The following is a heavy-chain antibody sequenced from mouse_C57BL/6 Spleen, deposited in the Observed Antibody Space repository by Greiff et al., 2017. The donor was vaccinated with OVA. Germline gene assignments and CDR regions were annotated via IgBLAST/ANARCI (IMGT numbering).Heavy chain of an antibody. CDR3: ARTYGSSYAFAC. V-gene: IGHV1-54*01. Sequence: QVQLQQSGAELVRPGTSVKVSCKASGYAFTNYLIEWVKQRPGQGLEWIGVINPGSGGTNYNEKFKGKATLTADKSSSTAYMQLSSLTSEDSAVYFCARTYGSSYAFACWGQGTLVTVSA. J-gene: IGHJ3*01. CDR2: INPGSGGT. CDR1: GYAFTNYL. D-gene: IGHD1-1*01.